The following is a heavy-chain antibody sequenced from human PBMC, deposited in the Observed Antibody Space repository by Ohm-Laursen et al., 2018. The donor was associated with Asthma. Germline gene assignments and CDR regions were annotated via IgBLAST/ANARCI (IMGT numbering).Heavy chain of an antibody. CDR3: ARGDLATVTTIDY. D-gene: IGHD4-17*01. V-gene: IGHV3-30-3*01. CDR2: ISYDGSNK. Sequence: RSLRLSCAASEFTFSSYAMHWVRQAPGKGLEWVAVISYDGSNKYYADSVKGRFTISRDNSKNTLYLQMNSLRAEDTAVYYCARGDLATVTTIDYWGQGTLVTVSS. J-gene: IGHJ4*02. CDR1: EFTFSSYA.